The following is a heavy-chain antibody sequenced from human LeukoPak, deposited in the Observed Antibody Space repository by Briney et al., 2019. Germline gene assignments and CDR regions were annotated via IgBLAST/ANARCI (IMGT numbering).Heavy chain of an antibody. D-gene: IGHD2-2*01. J-gene: IGHJ3*02. Sequence: GGSLRLSCAASGFTFSDYYMSWIRQAPGKGLEWVSYISSSGSTIYYADSVKGRFTISRDNAKNSLYLQMNSLRAEDTAVYYCARIYVVVVPGQGAFDIWGQGTMVTVSS. V-gene: IGHV3-11*01. CDR2: ISSSGSTI. CDR1: GFTFSDYY. CDR3: ARIYVVVVPGQGAFDI.